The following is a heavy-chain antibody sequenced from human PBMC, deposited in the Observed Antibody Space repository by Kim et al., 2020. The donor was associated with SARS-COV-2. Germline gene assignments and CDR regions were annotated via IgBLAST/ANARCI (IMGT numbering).Heavy chain of an antibody. CDR2: IYSGGST. V-gene: IGHV3-53*01. D-gene: IGHD1-26*01. CDR1: GFTVSSNY. J-gene: IGHJ6*02. Sequence: GGSLRLSCAASGFTVSSNYMSWVRQAPGKGLEWVSVIYSGGSTYYADSVKGRFTISRDNSKNTLYLQMNSLRAEDTAVYYCACSYLLGYYYGMDVWGQGTTVTVSS. CDR3: ACSYLLGYYYGMDV.